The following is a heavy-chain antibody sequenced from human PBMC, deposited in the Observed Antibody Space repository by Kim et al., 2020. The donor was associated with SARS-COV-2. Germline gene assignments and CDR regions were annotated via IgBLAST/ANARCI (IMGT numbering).Heavy chain of an antibody. D-gene: IGHD3-10*01. CDR2: TNEDGSTT. J-gene: IGHJ4*02. V-gene: IGHV3-74*01. Sequence: GGSLRLSCAASGFSFSSYWMHWVRKVPGKGLVWVSRTNEDGSTTNYADSVKGRFTISRDNAENTLYLQMNSLTAEDTAVYYCARDLSGAADYWGQGTLVTVSS. CDR1: GFSFSSYW. CDR3: ARDLSGAADY.